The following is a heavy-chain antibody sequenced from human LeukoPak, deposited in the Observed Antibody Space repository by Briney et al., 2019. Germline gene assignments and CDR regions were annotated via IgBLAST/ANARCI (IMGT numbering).Heavy chain of an antibody. CDR2: IDNSGTYI. Sequence: GGSLRLSCTASGFTFTTYSMDWVRQAPGKGLEWVSSIDNSGTYIYYADSVKGRFTISRDNSKNSPYLQMNSLRAEDTAVYYCASANPILLDYYYYYYMDVWGKGTTVTVSS. V-gene: IGHV3-21*01. CDR3: ASANPILLDYYYYYYMDV. CDR1: GFTFTTYS. D-gene: IGHD3-3*01. J-gene: IGHJ6*03.